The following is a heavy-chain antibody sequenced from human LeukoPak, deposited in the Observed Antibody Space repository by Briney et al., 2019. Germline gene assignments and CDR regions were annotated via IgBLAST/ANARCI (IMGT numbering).Heavy chain of an antibody. CDR3: ARESPGIAAAGDFPDY. V-gene: IGHV3-74*01. CDR2: INSDGSST. Sequence: PGGSLRLSCAVSGFTFSSYWMHWVRQAPGKGLVWVSRINSDGSSTSYADSVKGRFTISRDNAKNTLYLQMNSLRAEDTAVYYCARESPGIAAAGDFPDYWGQGTLVTVSS. CDR1: GFTFSSYW. J-gene: IGHJ4*02. D-gene: IGHD6-13*01.